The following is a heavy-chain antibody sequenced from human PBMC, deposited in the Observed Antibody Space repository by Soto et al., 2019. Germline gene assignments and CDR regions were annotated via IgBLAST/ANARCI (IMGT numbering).Heavy chain of an antibody. J-gene: IGHJ3*01. Sequence: GSLRLSCVASGFSFSNYNMNWVRQAPGKGLEWPSYISSDNITKYYADSVRGRFTISRDSAKNSLYLQMNSLRDEDTAVYFCARNVDLWGQGTMVTVSS. CDR2: ISSDNITK. V-gene: IGHV3-48*02. CDR1: GFSFSNYN. CDR3: ARNVDL. D-gene: IGHD2-21*01.